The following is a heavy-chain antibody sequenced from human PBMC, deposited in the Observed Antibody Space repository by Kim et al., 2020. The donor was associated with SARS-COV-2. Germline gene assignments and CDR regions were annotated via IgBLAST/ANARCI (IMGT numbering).Heavy chain of an antibody. CDR3: ARSLITTGSTGGWFDP. D-gene: IGHD1-1*01. CDR2: IHYNGHT. J-gene: IGHJ5*02. CDR1: SDSIISTSHY. Sequence: SETLSLTCTVSSDSIISTSHYWGWIRQPPGKGLEWIGSIHYNGHTHYNPSLESRVIISVDTSNNQFSLRLSSVTAADTAVYHCARSLITTGSTGGWFDPWGQGTLVTVSS. V-gene: IGHV4-39*01.